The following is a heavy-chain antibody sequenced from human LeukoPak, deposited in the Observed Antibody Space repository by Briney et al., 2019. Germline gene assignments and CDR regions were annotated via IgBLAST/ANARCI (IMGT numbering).Heavy chain of an antibody. V-gene: IGHV4-34*01. D-gene: IGHD3-10*01. CDR2: IYYSGST. CDR1: GGSFSGFY. CDR3: ARSRDGILWFGELLDIWFDP. J-gene: IGHJ5*02. Sequence: SETLPLTCAVYGGSFSGFYWSWIRHVPGKGLEWIGSIYYSGSTYYNPSLKSRVTISVDTSKNQFSLKLSSVTAADTAVYYCARSRDGILWFGELLDIWFDPWGQGTLVTVSS.